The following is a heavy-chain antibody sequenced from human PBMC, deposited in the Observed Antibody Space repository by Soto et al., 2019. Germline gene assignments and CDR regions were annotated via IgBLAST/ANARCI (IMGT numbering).Heavy chain of an antibody. CDR1: GITFSNFE. CDR3: AGRFCSNDVCLLGVSDF. Sequence: PGGSLRLSCAASGITFSNFEVNWVRQAPGQGLEWVSYISTSGGTRYYADSVKGRFTISRDNAKKSLLLQLNSLRAEDTAVYYCAGRFCSNDVCLLGVSDFWGHGTLVTVSS. CDR2: ISTSGGTR. V-gene: IGHV3-48*03. J-gene: IGHJ4*01. D-gene: IGHD2-8*01.